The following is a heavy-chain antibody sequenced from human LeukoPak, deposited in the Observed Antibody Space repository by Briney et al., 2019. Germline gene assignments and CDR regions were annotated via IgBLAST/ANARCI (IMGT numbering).Heavy chain of an antibody. Sequence: GASVKVSCKASGYTFTSYGISWVRQAPGQGLEWMGWISAYNSNTNYAQKLQGRVTMTTDTSTSTVYMELRSLGSDDTAVYYCARDRGSGWFNFDYWGQGTLVTVSS. CDR3: ARDRGSGWFNFDY. CDR2: ISAYNSNT. D-gene: IGHD6-19*01. V-gene: IGHV1-18*01. CDR1: GYTFTSYG. J-gene: IGHJ4*02.